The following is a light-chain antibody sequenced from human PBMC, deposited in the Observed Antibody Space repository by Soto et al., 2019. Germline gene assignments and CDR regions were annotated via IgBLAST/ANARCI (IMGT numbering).Light chain of an antibody. CDR3: LQYSSHSWT. V-gene: IGKV1-5*03. CDR1: QSINSW. CDR2: KAS. J-gene: IGKJ1*01. Sequence: IQMTQSPSTLSASVGDRVTITCRASQSINSWLAWYQHKPGKAPKLLIYKASSLESGVPSRFSGSGSGTEFTLTISTLQPEDFTSYYCLQYSSHSWTFGQETKVE.